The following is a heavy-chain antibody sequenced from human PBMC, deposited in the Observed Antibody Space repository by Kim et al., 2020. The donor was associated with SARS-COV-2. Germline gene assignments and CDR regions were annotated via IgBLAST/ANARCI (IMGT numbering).Heavy chain of an antibody. V-gene: IGHV3-23*01. CDR2: ISRSGNTS. CDR3: AKDSGVGATDY. CDR1: GFTFSNYA. J-gene: IGHJ4*02. Sequence: GGSLRISCAASGFTFSNYAMNWVRQAPGKGLEWVSIISRSGNTSYYADSVKGRFTISRDNSKTTLYLQMNRLRADDTAVYYCAKDSGVGATDYWGQGTLDSVS. D-gene: IGHD1-26*01.